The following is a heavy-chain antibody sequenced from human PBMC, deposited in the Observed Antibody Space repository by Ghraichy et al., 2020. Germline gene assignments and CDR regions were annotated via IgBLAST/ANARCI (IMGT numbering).Heavy chain of an antibody. D-gene: IGHD6-13*01. CDR2: ISGGAGTTT. CDR3: AREHTSTCFLFDY. V-gene: IGHV3-23*01. J-gene: IGHJ4*02. Sequence: VATISGGAGTTTFFGGSVEGRFTISRDTSHNTVFLQMNSLRAGDTAVYYCAREHTSTCFLFDYLGQGTLVNVSS.